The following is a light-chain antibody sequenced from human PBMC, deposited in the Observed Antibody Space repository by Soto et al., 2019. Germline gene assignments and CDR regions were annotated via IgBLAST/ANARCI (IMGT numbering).Light chain of an antibody. CDR1: SGHSSYA. J-gene: IGLJ1*01. CDR2: LNSDGSH. CDR3: HNWCTGIHV. Sequence: QLVLTQSPSASASLGASVKLTCTLSSGHSSYAIAWHQQQPEKGPRYLMKLNSDGSHSKGDGIPDRFSGSSSGAERYLIISSLQSEDEADYYCHNWCTGIHVFGTGTKLTVL. V-gene: IGLV4-69*01.